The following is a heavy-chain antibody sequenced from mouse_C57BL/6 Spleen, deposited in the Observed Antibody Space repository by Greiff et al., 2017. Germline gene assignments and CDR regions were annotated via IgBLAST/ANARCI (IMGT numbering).Heavy chain of an antibody. V-gene: IGHV1-15*01. Sequence: QVQLQQSGAELVRPGASVTLSCKASGYTFTDYEMHWVKQTPVHGLEWIGAIDPETGGTAYNQKFKGKAILTADKSSSTAYMELRSLTSEDSAVYYCTRTVVAHYAMDYWGQGTSVTVSS. J-gene: IGHJ4*01. CDR3: TRTVVAHYAMDY. CDR2: IDPETGGT. D-gene: IGHD1-1*01. CDR1: GYTFTDYE.